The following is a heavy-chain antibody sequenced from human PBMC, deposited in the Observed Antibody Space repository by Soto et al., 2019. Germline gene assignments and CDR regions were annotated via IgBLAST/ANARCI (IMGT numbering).Heavy chain of an antibody. V-gene: IGHV3-21*01. CDR2: ISSSSSYI. Sequence: GGSLRLSCAASGFTFSSYSMNWVRQAPGKGLEWVSSISSSSSYIYYADSVKGRFTISRDNAKNSLYLQMNSLRAEDTAVYYCARDSITYYYDSSGYPKGPEGYYGMDVWGQGTTVTVSS. CDR1: GFTFSSYS. CDR3: ARDSITYYYDSSGYPKGPEGYYGMDV. D-gene: IGHD3-22*01. J-gene: IGHJ6*02.